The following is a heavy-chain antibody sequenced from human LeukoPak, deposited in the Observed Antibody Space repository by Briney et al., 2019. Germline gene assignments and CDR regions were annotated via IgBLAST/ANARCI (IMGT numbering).Heavy chain of an antibody. J-gene: IGHJ4*02. D-gene: IGHD2-2*01. CDR2: IYTSGST. Sequence: PSETLSLTCTVSGGSISGYYWSWIRQPAGKGLEWIGRIYTSGSTNYNPSLKSRVTMSVDTSKNQFSLKLSSVTAADTAVYYCARDSCSSTSCYEYFDYRGQGTLVTVSS. CDR3: ARDSCSSTSCYEYFDY. CDR1: GGSISGYY. V-gene: IGHV4-4*07.